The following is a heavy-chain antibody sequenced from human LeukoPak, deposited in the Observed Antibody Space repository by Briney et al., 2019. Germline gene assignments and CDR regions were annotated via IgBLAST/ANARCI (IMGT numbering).Heavy chain of an antibody. CDR3: ARGGWGFDY. CDR2: IKEDGSEK. CDR1: GFTFSSYW. Sequence: GGSLRLSCAASGFTFSSYWMSWVRQAPGKGLEWVANIKEDGSEKHYVDSVKGRFTISRDNAKNSLYLQMNSLRAEDKAIYYCARGGWGFDYWGQGTLVTVSS. V-gene: IGHV3-7*03. J-gene: IGHJ4*02. D-gene: IGHD7-27*01.